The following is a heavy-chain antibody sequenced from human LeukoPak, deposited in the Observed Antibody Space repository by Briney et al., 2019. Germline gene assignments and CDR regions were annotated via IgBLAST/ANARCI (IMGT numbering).Heavy chain of an antibody. J-gene: IGHJ4*02. CDR3: ARDLVQLWSKDY. V-gene: IGHV3-21*01. CDR2: ISSSSSYI. D-gene: IGHD5-18*01. Sequence: GGSLRLSCAASGFTFSSYSMNWVRQAPGKGLEWVSSISSSSSYIYYADSVKGRFTISRDNAKNSLYLQMNSLRVEDTAVYYCARDLVQLWSKDYWGQGTLVTVSS. CDR1: GFTFSSYS.